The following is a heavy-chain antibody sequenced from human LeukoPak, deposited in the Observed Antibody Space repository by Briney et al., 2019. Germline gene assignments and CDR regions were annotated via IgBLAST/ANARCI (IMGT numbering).Heavy chain of an antibody. CDR3: ARHVYSSSWPYFDY. D-gene: IGHD6-13*01. V-gene: IGHV5-51*01. CDR1: GYSFTSKW. CDR2: IYPGDSDT. J-gene: IGHJ4*02. Sequence: GESLKISCQGSGYSFTSKWIAWVRQMPGKGLEWMGIIYPGDSDTRYSLSFQGQVTISADKSISTAYLQWSSLKASDTAMYCCARHVYSSSWPYFDYWGQGTLVTVSS.